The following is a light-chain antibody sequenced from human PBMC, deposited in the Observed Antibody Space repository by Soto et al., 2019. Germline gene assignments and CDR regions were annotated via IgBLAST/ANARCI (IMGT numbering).Light chain of an antibody. CDR3: QRLTSYPPNT. V-gene: IGKV1-9*01. J-gene: IGKJ2*01. CDR1: QDISSY. CDR2: DAS. Sequence: DIQLTQSPSFLSASVGDRVTITCRASQDISSYLAWYQQKPGKAPKFLIYDASTLQNGVPSRFSGSGSGTEFTLTISSLQPEDFATEYCQRLTSYPPNTFGPGTKLE.